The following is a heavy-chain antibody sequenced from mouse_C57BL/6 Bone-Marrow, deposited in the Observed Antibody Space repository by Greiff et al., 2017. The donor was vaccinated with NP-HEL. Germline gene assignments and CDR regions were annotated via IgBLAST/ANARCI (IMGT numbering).Heavy chain of an antibody. CDR3: AREGCYYGSPFAY. CDR1: GYSIISGYY. Sequence: EVKLQESGPGLVKPSQSLSLTCSVTGYSIISGYYWNWFRHFPGKKREWLAYISYEGSNNYNPSLKNRISITRDISKNQFFLKLTSVTTEDTATYYCAREGCYYGSPFAYWGQGTLVTVSA. V-gene: IGHV3-6*01. J-gene: IGHJ3*01. CDR2: ISYEGSN. D-gene: IGHD1-1*01.